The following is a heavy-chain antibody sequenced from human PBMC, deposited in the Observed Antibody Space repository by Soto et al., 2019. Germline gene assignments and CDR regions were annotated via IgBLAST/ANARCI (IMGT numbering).Heavy chain of an antibody. CDR1: GFTFSRYS. CDR3: ARGDWSIAVAGTPKYFQH. J-gene: IGHJ1*01. D-gene: IGHD6-19*01. CDR2: ISSTGSYI. Sequence: EVQLVESGGGLVKPGGSLRLSCAASGFTFSRYSMSWVRQAPGKGLEWVSDISSTGSYIHYADSVKGRFTNSRDNAKNSLYLQMNSLRAEDTAVYYCARGDWSIAVAGTPKYFQHWGQGTLVTVSS. V-gene: IGHV3-21*01.